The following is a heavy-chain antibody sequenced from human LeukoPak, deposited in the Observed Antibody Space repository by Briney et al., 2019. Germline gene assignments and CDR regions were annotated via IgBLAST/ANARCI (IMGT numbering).Heavy chain of an antibody. D-gene: IGHD3-16*02. V-gene: IGHV3-23*01. Sequence: PGGSLRLPCAASGFTFSSYSMSWVRQAPGKGREWVSAISCSGGSTYYADSLEGRLTHHRHNCQHTLYLQMNSLRAEDTAVYFCAKDIVVWGSYRNPGLDYWGQGTLVTVSS. J-gene: IGHJ4*02. CDR2: ISCSGGST. CDR3: AKDIVVWGSYRNPGLDY. CDR1: GFTFSSYS.